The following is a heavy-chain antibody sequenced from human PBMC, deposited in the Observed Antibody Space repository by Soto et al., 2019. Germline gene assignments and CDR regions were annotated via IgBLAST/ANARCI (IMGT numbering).Heavy chain of an antibody. D-gene: IGHD1-1*01. CDR3: ARGSGIVALPGELEDVKYDY. CDR2: INESGSP. J-gene: IGHJ4*02. CDR1: GQSFSGHS. Sequence: QVQLQQWGAGLVKPSETLSLSCAVYGQSFSGHSWAWIRQPPGKGLEWIGGINESGSPYYNPSLKSRVTLSTATSKNQFSLKLSSVSAAETAAYFCARGSGIVALPGELEDVKYDYWGQGTLVNVSS. V-gene: IGHV4-34*01.